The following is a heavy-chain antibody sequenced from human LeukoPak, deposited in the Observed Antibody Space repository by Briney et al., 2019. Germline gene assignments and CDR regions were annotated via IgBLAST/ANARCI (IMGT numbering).Heavy chain of an antibody. CDR2: ISYDGSNK. D-gene: IGHD2-21*02. Sequence: GGSLRLSCAASGFTFDDYAMHWVRQAPGKGLEWVAVISYDGSNKYYADSVKGRFTISRDNSKNTLYLQMNSLRAEDTAVYYCARVVVTAISEAPLSYWGQGTLVTVSS. V-gene: IGHV3-30*04. CDR1: GFTFDDYA. J-gene: IGHJ4*02. CDR3: ARVVVTAISEAPLSY.